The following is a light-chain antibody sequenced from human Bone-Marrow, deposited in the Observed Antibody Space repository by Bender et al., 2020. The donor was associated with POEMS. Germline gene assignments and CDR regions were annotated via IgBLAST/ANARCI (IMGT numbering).Light chain of an antibody. CDR2: EVT. Sequence: QSALAQPASVSGSPGQSITISCTGSSSDVGTYNLVSWYQQEPGKAPKVMIYEVTKRPSGVSNRFSGSKSGSTASLTISGLQADDEGDYYCCAYAGSRTFVLFGGGTKLTVL. J-gene: IGLJ2*01. V-gene: IGLV2-23*02. CDR3: CAYAGSRTFVL. CDR1: SSDVGTYNL.